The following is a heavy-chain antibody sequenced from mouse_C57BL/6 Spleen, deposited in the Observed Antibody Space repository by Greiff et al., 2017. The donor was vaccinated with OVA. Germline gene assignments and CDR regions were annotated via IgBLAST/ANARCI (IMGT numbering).Heavy chain of an antibody. D-gene: IGHD1-1*01. CDR3: ARGVTTVVYWYFDV. CDR2: IYPGSGST. Sequence: QAQLQQPGAELVKPGASVKMSCKASGYTFTSYWITWVKQRPGQGLEWIGDIYPGSGSTNYNEKFKSKATLTVDTSSSTAYMQLSSLTSEDSAVYYCARGVTTVVYWYFDVWGTGTTVTVSS. V-gene: IGHV1-55*01. CDR1: GYTFTSYW. J-gene: IGHJ1*03.